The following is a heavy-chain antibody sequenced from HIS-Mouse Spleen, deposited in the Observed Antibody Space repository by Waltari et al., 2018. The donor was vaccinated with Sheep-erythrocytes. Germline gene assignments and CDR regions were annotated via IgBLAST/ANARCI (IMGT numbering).Heavy chain of an antibody. Sequence: EVQLVQSGAEVKKPGESLKISCKGSGYSFTSYWIGWVRQMPGKGLEWMGISLPVASETRYSPSFQGQVTISADKSISTAYLQWSSLKASDTAMYYCARRTYYDFWSGYYTDAFDIWGQGTMVTVSS. CDR1: GYSFTSYW. D-gene: IGHD3-3*01. V-gene: IGHV5-51*03. CDR2: SLPVASET. J-gene: IGHJ3*02. CDR3: ARRTYYDFWSGYYTDAFDI.